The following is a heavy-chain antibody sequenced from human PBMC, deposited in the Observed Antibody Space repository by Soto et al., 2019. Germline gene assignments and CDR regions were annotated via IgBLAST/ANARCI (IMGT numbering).Heavy chain of an antibody. CDR2: IYYSGST. J-gene: IGHJ4*02. CDR1: GGSISSGSYY. V-gene: IGHV4-39*01. Sequence: PSETLSLTCTVSGGSISSGSYYWGWIRQPPGKGLEWIGSIYYSGSTYYNPSLKSRVTISVDTSKNQFSLKLSSVTAADTAVYYCARHEGLDYWGQGTLVTVSS. CDR3: ARHEGLDY.